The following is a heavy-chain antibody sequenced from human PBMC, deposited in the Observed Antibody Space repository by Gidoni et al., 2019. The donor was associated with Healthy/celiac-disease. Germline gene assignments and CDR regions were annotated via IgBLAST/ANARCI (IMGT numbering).Heavy chain of an antibody. CDR3: ARGKDYDFWSGYSPAAYYYYGMDV. V-gene: IGHV1-2*04. J-gene: IGHJ6*02. CDR2: INPNSGGT. D-gene: IGHD3-3*01. Sequence: QVQLVQSGAEVKKPGASVKVSCKASGYTFTGYYMHWVRQAPGQGLEWMGWINPNSGGTNYAQKFQGWVTMTRDTSISTAYMELSRLRSDDTAVYYCARGKDYDFWSGYSPAAYYYYGMDVWGQRTTVTVSS. CDR1: GYTFTGYY.